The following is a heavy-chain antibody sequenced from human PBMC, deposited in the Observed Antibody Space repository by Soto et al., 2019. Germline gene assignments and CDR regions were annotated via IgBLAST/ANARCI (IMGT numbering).Heavy chain of an antibody. J-gene: IGHJ2*01. V-gene: IGHV3-23*01. D-gene: IGHD4-17*01. CDR1: GFTFSSYA. Sequence: EVQLLESGGGLVQPGGSLRLSCAASGFTFSSYAMSWVRQAPGKGLEWVSAISGSGGSTYYADSVKGRFTISRDNSKNTLYLQMKSLRAEDTAVYYCAKVPWGDYQYWYFDLWVRVTLVTVSS. CDR2: ISGSGGST. CDR3: AKVPWGDYQYWYFDL.